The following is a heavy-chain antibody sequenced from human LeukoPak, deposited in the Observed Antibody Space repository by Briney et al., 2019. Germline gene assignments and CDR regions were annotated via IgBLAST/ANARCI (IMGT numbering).Heavy chain of an antibody. CDR3: TRGDYETHGYQTR. D-gene: IGHD3-22*01. CDR2: INTNTGNP. CDR1: GYIFTSYV. Sequence: ASVKVSCKASGYIFTSYVLHWVRQAPGQGLEWMGWINTNTGNPTYAQGFTGRFVFSLDTSVSTAYLQISSLKADDTAMYYCTRGDYETHGYQTRWGQGTLVTVSS. J-gene: IGHJ4*02. V-gene: IGHV7-4-1*02.